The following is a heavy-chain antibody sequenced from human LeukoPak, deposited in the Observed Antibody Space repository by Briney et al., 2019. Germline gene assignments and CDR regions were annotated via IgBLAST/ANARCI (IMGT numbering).Heavy chain of an antibody. CDR1: GFTFSYYY. CDR2: ISGSSDAI. J-gene: IGHJ6*02. V-gene: IGHV3-11*04. D-gene: IGHD3-10*01. Sequence: GGSLRLSCAASGFTFSYYYMSWIRQAPGKGLEWVSYISGSSDAIYYADSVKGRFTISRDNSKNSLYPQMNSLRDEDTAVYYCGRYFGDPQGMDVWGQGTTVTVSS. CDR3: GRYFGDPQGMDV.